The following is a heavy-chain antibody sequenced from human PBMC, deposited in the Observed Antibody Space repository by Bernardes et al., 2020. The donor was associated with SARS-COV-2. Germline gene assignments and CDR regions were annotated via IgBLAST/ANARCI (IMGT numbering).Heavy chain of an antibody. V-gene: IGHV3-21*03. Sequence: GGSLRLSCAASGLTFSGRSMNWVRQAPGKGLEWVSSISSSGSYIYYADSVKGRFSTSRDNAKSSLFLRMNSLRAEDTAVYYCARDRNIATAGTHYYYGMDVWGQGTTVTVSS. CDR1: GLTFSGRS. CDR3: ARDRNIATAGTHYYYGMDV. J-gene: IGHJ6*02. D-gene: IGHD6-13*01. CDR2: ISSSGSYI.